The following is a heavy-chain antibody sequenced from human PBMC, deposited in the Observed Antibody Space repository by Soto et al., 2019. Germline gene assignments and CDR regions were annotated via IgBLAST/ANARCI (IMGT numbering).Heavy chain of an antibody. CDR3: ARKRSITMVRGVNTVIDYYYGMDV. J-gene: IGHJ6*02. CDR1: GFTFSSYS. CDR2: ISSSSSTI. Sequence: EVQLVESGGGLVQPGGSLRLSCAASGFTFSSYSMNWVRQAPGKGLEWVSYISSSSSTIYYADSVKGRFTISRDNAKNSLYLQMNSLRDEDTAVYYCARKRSITMVRGVNTVIDYYYGMDVWGQGTTVTVSS. D-gene: IGHD3-10*01. V-gene: IGHV3-48*02.